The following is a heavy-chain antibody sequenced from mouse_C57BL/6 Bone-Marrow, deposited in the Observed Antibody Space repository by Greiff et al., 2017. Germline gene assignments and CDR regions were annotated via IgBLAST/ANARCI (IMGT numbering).Heavy chain of an antibody. V-gene: IGHV1-69*01. D-gene: IGHD2-4*01. Sequence: QVQLQQPGAELVMPGASVTLSCKASGYTFTSYWMHWVKQRPGQGLEWIGEIDPSDSYTNYNQKFKGKSTLTVDKSSSTAYMQLSSLTSEDSAVYYCAREEIYYDYGFAYWGRGTLVTVSA. CDR1: GYTFTSYW. J-gene: IGHJ3*01. CDR2: IDPSDSYT. CDR3: AREEIYYDYGFAY.